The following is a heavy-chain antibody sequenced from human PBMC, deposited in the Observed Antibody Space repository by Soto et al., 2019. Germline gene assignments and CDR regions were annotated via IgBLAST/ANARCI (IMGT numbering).Heavy chain of an antibody. CDR3: ARNWNLALVPAAYFDS. CDR2: VYYTGTT. J-gene: IGHJ4*02. CDR1: NFSVLTSIYY. Sequence: SETLSLTCTVSNFSVLTSIYYWAWIRQPPGKGLEWVGTVYYTGTTYYNPSLQSRVTISIDTSKNQFSLNLNSVTAADTTVYYCARNWNLALVPAAYFDSWGQGTLVTVSS. D-gene: IGHD2-2*01. V-gene: IGHV4-39*01.